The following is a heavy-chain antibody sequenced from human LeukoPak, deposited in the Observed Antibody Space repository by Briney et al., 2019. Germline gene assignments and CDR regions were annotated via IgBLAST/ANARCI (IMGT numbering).Heavy chain of an antibody. CDR1: GGSISSYH. CDR3: ARVFDFYGMDV. V-gene: IGHV4-4*07. CDR2: IYTSGST. J-gene: IGHJ6*02. D-gene: IGHD3-3*01. Sequence: PSETLSLTCTVSGGSISSYHWSWLRQPAGKGLEWIGRIYTSGSTNYNPSLKSRVTMSVDTSKDQFSLKLSSVTAADTAVYYCARVFDFYGMDVWGQGTAVTVSS.